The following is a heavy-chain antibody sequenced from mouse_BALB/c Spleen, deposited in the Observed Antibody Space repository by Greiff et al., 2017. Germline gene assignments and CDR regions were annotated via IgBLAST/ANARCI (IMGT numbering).Heavy chain of an antibody. D-gene: IGHD2-4*01. CDR2: ISDGGSYT. CDR3: ARDRTDYGGWFAY. V-gene: IGHV5-4*02. Sequence: EVKLVESGGGLVKPGGSLKLSCAASGFTFSDYYMYWVRQTPEKRLEWVATISDGGSYTYYPDSVKGRFTISRDNAKNNLYLQMSSLKSEDTAMYYCARDRTDYGGWFAYWGQGTLVTVSA. CDR1: GFTFSDYY. J-gene: IGHJ3*01.